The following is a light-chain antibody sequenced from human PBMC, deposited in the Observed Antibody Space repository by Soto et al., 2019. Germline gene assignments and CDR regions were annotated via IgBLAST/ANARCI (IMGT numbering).Light chain of an antibody. V-gene: IGLV2-23*01. CDR3: CSYADGSTYV. J-gene: IGLJ1*01. CDR2: EGS. CDR1: SSDLWSRNL. Sequence: QSALTQPASVSGSPGQSITISCTGTSSDLWSRNLVSWYQQHPGKAPKLMIYEGSKRPSGVSNRFSGTKSGNTASLTISGLQAEDEAEYYCCSYADGSTYVFGTGTKVTVL.